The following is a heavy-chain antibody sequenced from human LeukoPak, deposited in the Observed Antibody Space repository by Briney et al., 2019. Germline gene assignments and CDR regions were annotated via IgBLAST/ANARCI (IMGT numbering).Heavy chain of an antibody. V-gene: IGHV3-33*08. CDR2: IWYDGSNK. Sequence: PGGSLRLSCEASGFAFSSYWASWVRQAPGKGLEWVAVIWYDGSNKYYADSVKGRFTISRDNSKNTLYLQMNSLRAEDTAVYYCARGQLWFXELMPVGDLDYWGQGTLVTVSS. J-gene: IGHJ4*02. D-gene: IGHD3-10*01. CDR3: ARGQLWFXELMPVGDLDY. CDR1: GFAFSSYW.